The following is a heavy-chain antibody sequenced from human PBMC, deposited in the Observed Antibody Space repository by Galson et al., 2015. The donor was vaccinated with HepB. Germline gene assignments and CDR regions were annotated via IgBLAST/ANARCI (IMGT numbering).Heavy chain of an antibody. V-gene: IGHV3-74*01. CDR1: GFTFSNYW. J-gene: IGHJ4*02. CDR3: ARTRGAAADIFDY. CDR2: INSDGTYI. D-gene: IGHD6-13*01. Sequence: SLRLSCAASGFTFSNYWMHWVRQAPGKGLVWVSRINSDGTYITYADSVKGRFTISRDNAKNMLYLQMNSPRAEDTALYYCARTRGAAADIFDYWGQGSLVSVPS.